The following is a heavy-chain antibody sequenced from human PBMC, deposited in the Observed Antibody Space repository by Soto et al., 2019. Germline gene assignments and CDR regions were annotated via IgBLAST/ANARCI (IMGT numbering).Heavy chain of an antibody. CDR1: GGSISSSSYY. J-gene: IGHJ5*02. D-gene: IGHD3-3*01. Sequence: SETLSLTCTVSGGSISSSSYYWGWIRQPPGKGLEWIGYIYYSGSTNYNPSLKSRVTISVDTSKNTLYLQMNSLRAEDTAVYYCAKDRHYDFWSGSNWFDPWGQGTLVTVSS. CDR3: AKDRHYDFWSGSNWFDP. CDR2: IYYSGST. V-gene: IGHV4-61*05.